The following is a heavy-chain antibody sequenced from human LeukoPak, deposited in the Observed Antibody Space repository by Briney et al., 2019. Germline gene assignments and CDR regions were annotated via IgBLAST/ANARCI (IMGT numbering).Heavy chain of an antibody. V-gene: IGHV3-23*01. CDR2: ISSSGGNT. D-gene: IGHD3-16*01. CDR1: GFTFSNSW. J-gene: IGHJ4*02. Sequence: PGGSLRLSCAASGFTFSNSWMSWVRQAPGKGLEWVSGISSSGGNTYYADSVKGRFTFSRDNSKNTIYLQMNSLRADDTAVYYCARGGDYGVKIDYWGQGTLVTVSS. CDR3: ARGGDYGVKIDY.